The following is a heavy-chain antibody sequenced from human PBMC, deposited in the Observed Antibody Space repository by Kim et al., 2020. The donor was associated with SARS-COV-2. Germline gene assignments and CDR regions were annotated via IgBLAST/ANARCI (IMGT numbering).Heavy chain of an antibody. D-gene: IGHD2-2*01. CDR2: ISGQNGNT. CDR3: ARDPSVVLDCISTSCSSSKNNGVEP. J-gene: IGHJ5*02. V-gene: IGHV1-18*01. CDR1: GYTFISYG. Sequence: ASVKVSCKASGYTFISYGISWVRQAPGQGLEWMGWISGQNGNTKYAEKIQGRVTMTTDPSASTAYMELRNLRSDDTAVYYCARDPSVVLDCISTSCSSSKNNGVEPWGQGTLVTVSS.